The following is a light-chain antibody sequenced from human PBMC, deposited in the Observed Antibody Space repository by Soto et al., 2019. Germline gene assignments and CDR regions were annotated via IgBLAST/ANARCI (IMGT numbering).Light chain of an antibody. CDR2: GAS. J-gene: IGKJ1*01. V-gene: IGKV3-20*01. CDR1: QSVSSSY. CDR3: QQYGSSLTWT. Sequence: EIVLTQSPGTLSLSPGERATLSCRASQSVSSSYLAWYQQKPGQAPRLLIYGASSRATGIPDRFSGSGAGTDFTLTISRREPEDFAVYYCQQYGSSLTWTVGQGTKVEIK.